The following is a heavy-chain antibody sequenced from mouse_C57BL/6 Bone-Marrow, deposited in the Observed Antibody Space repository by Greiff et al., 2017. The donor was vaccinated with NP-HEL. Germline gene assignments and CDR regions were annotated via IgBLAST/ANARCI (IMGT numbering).Heavy chain of an antibody. D-gene: IGHD2-4*01. CDR2: IYPGSGST. CDR3: AREPIYYDYSWIAY. V-gene: IGHV1-55*01. Sequence: QVQLQQPGAELVKPGASVKMSCKASGYTFTSYWITWVKQRPGQGLEWIGDIYPGSGSTNYNEKFQSKATLTVDTSSSTAYMQLSSLTSEDSAVYYCAREPIYYDYSWIAYWGQGTLVTVSA. J-gene: IGHJ3*01. CDR1: GYTFTSYW.